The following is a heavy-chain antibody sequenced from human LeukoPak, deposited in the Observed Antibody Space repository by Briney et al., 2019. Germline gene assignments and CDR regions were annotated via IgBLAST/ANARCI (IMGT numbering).Heavy chain of an antibody. Sequence: SVKVSCKASGGTFSSYAISWVRQAPGQGLEWMGRIIPILGIANYAQKFQGRVTITADKSTSTAYMELSSLRSEDTAVYYCASRVNDFWSGYCLDYWGQGTLVTVSS. V-gene: IGHV1-69*04. CDR1: GGTFSSYA. CDR3: ASRVNDFWSGYCLDY. D-gene: IGHD3-3*01. J-gene: IGHJ4*02. CDR2: IIPILGIA.